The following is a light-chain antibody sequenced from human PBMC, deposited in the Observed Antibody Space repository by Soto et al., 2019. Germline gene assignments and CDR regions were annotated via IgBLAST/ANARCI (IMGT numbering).Light chain of an antibody. CDR2: SDN. Sequence: QSVLTQPPSASGTPGQRVTISCSGSSSNIGSNTVNWFQQLPGTAPKLLIYSDNQRPSGVPGRFPGSKSGTSASLAISGLQSEDEADYYCAAWDDSLNGRHVFGTGTKVTVL. CDR3: AAWDDSLNGRHV. V-gene: IGLV1-44*01. CDR1: SSNIGSNT. J-gene: IGLJ1*01.